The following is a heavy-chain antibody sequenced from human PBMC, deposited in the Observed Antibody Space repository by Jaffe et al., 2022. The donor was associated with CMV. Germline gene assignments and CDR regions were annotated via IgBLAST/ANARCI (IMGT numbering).Heavy chain of an antibody. V-gene: IGHV3-33*08. Sequence: QVQLVESGGGVVQPGRSLRLSCAASGFTFSSYGMHWVRQAPGKGLEWVAVIWYDGSNKYYADSVKGRFTISRDNSKNTLYLQMNSLRAEDTAVYYCARGSHLPGTPSIYYMDVWGKGTTVTVSS. CDR3: ARGSHLPGTPSIYYMDV. J-gene: IGHJ6*03. D-gene: IGHD1-1*01. CDR2: IWYDGSNK. CDR1: GFTFSSYG.